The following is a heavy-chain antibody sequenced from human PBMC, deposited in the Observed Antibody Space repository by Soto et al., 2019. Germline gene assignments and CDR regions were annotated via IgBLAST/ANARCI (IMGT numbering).Heavy chain of an antibody. CDR1: GFTFSSYS. J-gene: IGHJ4*02. CDR3: ASRERFLGGY. CDR2: ISSSSSTI. Sequence: EVQLVESGGGLVQPGGSLRLSCAASGFTFSSYSMNWVRQAPGKGLEWVSYISSSSSTIYYADSVKGRFTISRDNAKNSLDLQMNRLRDEDTAVFYCASRERFLGGYWGQGTLVTVSS. V-gene: IGHV3-48*02. D-gene: IGHD3-3*01.